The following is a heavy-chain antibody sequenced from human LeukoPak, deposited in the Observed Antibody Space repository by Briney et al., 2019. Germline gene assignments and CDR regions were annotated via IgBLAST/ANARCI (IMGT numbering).Heavy chain of an antibody. CDR3: ASVQYFDWLYDYYYYGMDV. CDR1: GGTFSSYA. D-gene: IGHD3-9*01. CDR2: IIPILGIA. J-gene: IGHJ6*02. V-gene: IGHV1-69*04. Sequence: ASVKVSCKASGGTFSSYAISWVRQAPGQGLEWMGRIIPILGIANYAQKFQGRVTITADKSTSTAYMELSSLRSEDTAVYYCASVQYFDWLYDYYYYGMDVWGQGTTVTVSS.